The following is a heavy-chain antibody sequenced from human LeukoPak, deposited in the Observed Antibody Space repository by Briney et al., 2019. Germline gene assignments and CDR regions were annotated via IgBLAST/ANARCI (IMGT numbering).Heavy chain of an antibody. CDR2: IYYSGST. Sequence: SETLSLTCTVSGGSVSSGTYYWNWIRQPPGKGLEWIGYIYYSGSTNYNPSLKSRVTISVDTSKNQFSLKLSSVTAADTAVYYCARGTGGYSYGYSYYYGMDVWGQGTTVTVSS. J-gene: IGHJ6*02. CDR3: ARGTGGYSYGYSYYYGMDV. CDR1: GGSVSSGTYY. D-gene: IGHD5-18*01. V-gene: IGHV4-61*01.